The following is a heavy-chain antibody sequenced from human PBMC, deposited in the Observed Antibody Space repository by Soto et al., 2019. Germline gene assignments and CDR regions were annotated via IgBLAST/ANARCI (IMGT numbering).Heavy chain of an antibody. CDR3: ARHGRVGASAFDI. D-gene: IGHD1-26*01. CDR2: ISNSGNT. CDR1: GAYVTTYY. V-gene: IGHV4-59*02. Sequence: SETLSLTCNVSGAYVTTYYWSWIRQSPGKGLEWIGYISNSGNTNYNPSLKSRVTISLDTSKNHFSLKMRSVTAADTAMYYCARHGRVGASAFDIWGQGTMVTVSS. J-gene: IGHJ3*02.